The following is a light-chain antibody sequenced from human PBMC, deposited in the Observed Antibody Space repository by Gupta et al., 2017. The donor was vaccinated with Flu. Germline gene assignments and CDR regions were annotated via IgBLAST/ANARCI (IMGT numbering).Light chain of an antibody. CDR3: RECKPWAFT. Sequence: DIVMTQSPLSLAVTLGQPASISCSSSQRFVYRDGSTYLHWFQQRPGQSPRPLIYEVSSRDSGVPDRFIGSGSGTDFTLRISRVEAEDIGVYYCRECKPWAFTFGPGTKVY. V-gene: IGKV2-30*01. CDR1: QRFVYRDGSTY. CDR2: EVS. J-gene: IGKJ3*01.